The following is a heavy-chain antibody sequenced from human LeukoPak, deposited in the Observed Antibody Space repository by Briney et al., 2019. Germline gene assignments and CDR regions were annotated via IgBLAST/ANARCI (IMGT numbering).Heavy chain of an antibody. Sequence: GGSLRLSCAASGFTFSSYAMHWVRQAPGKGLEWVAVISYDGSNKYYADSVKGRFTISRDNSKNTLYLQMDSLRGEDTATYYCAKDSWSGNGVYDPFDIWGQGTLVTVSS. CDR3: AKDSWSGNGVYDPFDI. CDR2: ISYDGSNK. D-gene: IGHD2-8*01. J-gene: IGHJ3*02. CDR1: GFTFSSYA. V-gene: IGHV3-30-3*01.